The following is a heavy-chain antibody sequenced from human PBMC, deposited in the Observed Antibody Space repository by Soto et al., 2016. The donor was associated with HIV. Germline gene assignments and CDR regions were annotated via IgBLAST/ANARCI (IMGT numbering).Heavy chain of an antibody. CDR2: ISDTSRTV. Sequence: EVQLVESGGGLVQPGGSLRLSCAASGFTFSSYSMNWVRQTPGKGLEWVSYISDTSRTVNYADSVKGRFTISRDNAKNSLYLQMNGLRAEDTSVYYCVRGSKYHVGDCYEEGCFDLWGQGTMVSVSS. J-gene: IGHJ3*01. D-gene: IGHD2-21*01. CDR3: VRGSKYHVGDCYEEGCFDL. CDR1: GFTFSSYS. V-gene: IGHV3-48*04.